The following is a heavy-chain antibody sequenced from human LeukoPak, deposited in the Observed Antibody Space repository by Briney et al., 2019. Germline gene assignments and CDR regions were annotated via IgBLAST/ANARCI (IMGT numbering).Heavy chain of an antibody. CDR1: GFTFSSYA. V-gene: IGHV3-23*01. Sequence: GGSLRLPCAASGFTFSSYAMCWVRQAPGKGLEWVSAISGSGGSTYYADSVKGRFTISRDNSKNTLYLQMNSLRAEDTAVYYCANAIYYYYGMDVWGKGTTVTVSS. D-gene: IGHD2-2*01. CDR2: ISGSGGST. CDR3: ANAIYYYYGMDV. J-gene: IGHJ6*04.